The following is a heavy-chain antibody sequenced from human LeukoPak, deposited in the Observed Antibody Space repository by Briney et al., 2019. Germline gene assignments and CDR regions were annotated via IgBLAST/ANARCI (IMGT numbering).Heavy chain of an antibody. D-gene: IGHD2-2*01. CDR3: ATGPTMPEPDTSPGLLDF. CDR1: GYSLTELS. V-gene: IGHV1-24*01. J-gene: IGHJ4*02. Sequence: GASVKVSCKVSGYSLTELSTHWLRQAPGKGLEWMGGVDPESGAAMYAQKLQGRVTMTEDTSTDTAYMELNSLTSDDTAVYYCATGPTMPEPDTSPGLLDFWGQGTLVTVSS. CDR2: VDPESGAA.